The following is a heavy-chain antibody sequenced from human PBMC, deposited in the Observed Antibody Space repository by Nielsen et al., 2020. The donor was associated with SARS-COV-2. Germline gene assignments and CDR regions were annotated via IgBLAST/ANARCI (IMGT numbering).Heavy chain of an antibody. V-gene: IGHV4-4*02. Sequence: SETLSLTCAVSGGSISSSNWWSWVRQPPGKGLEWIGEIYHSGSTNYNPSLKSRVTISVDTSKNQFSLKLSSVTAADTAVYYCARGHYYYYGMDVWGQGTTVTVSS. CDR2: IYHSGST. CDR1: GGSISSSNW. J-gene: IGHJ6*02. CDR3: ARGHYYYYGMDV.